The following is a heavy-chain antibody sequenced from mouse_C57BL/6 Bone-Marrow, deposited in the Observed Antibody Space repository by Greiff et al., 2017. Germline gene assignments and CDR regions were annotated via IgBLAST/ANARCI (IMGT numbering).Heavy chain of an antibody. Sequence: VKLQESGPGLVAPSQSLSITCTVSGFSLTSYGVDWVRQSPGKGLEWLGVIWGVGSTNYNSALKSRLSISKNNSKSQVFLKMNSLHTDDTAMYYCALFYYGSSYEAMDYWGQGTSVTVSS. D-gene: IGHD1-1*01. V-gene: IGHV2-6*01. CDR3: ALFYYGSSYEAMDY. CDR2: IWGVGST. CDR1: GFSLTSYG. J-gene: IGHJ4*01.